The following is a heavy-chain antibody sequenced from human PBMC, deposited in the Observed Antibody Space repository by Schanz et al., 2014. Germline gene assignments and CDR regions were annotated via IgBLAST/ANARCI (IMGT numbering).Heavy chain of an antibody. CDR3: ARDRRRYCSTASCLHDNWFDP. Sequence: GHGVKEPGASVKVSCEASRYTFNTYGLNWVRQAPGQGLEWMGWISAYTNNTNYAQKVQGRVTMTTDTSTGTAYMELRSLRSDDTAVYYCARDRRRYCSTASCLHDNWFDPWGQGTLVTISS. CDR2: ISAYTNNT. CDR1: RYTFNTYG. J-gene: IGHJ5*02. V-gene: IGHV1-18*01. D-gene: IGHD2-2*01.